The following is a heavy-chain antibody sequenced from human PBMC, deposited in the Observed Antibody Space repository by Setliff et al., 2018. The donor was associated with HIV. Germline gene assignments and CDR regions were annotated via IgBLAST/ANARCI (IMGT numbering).Heavy chain of an antibody. V-gene: IGHV1-3*04. CDR1: GYTFSQYP. D-gene: IGHD2-2*01. J-gene: IGHJ5*02. Sequence: ASVKVSCKASGYTFSQYPIHWVRQAPGQRPEWMGWINTGNGNTKYSQKFQDRVAITRDTSANTVYMELNSLRSEDTAVYYCARDRCNSVACYLYNWFDPWGQGTLVTVSS. CDR3: ARDRCNSVACYLYNWFDP. CDR2: INTGNGNT.